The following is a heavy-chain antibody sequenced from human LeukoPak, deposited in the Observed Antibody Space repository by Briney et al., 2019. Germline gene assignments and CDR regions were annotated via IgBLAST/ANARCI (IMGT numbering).Heavy chain of an antibody. Sequence: GGSLRLSCSASGFTFSSFAMHWVRQAPGKGLEYVAAISRNGGSTYYADSVKGRFTISRDNSKSTLYLQMSSLRAEDTAVYLCVKDLRSDFMGVLSRYLSYWGQGTLVTGSS. D-gene: IGHD2/OR15-2a*01. V-gene: IGHV3-64D*09. J-gene: IGHJ4*02. CDR3: VKDLRSDFMGVLSRYLSY. CDR1: GFTFSSFA. CDR2: ISRNGGST.